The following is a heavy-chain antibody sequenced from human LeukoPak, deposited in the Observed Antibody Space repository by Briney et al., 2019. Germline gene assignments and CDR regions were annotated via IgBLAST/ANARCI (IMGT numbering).Heavy chain of an antibody. CDR3: HRAADRSFSDY. D-gene: IGHD6-25*01. J-gene: IGHJ4*02. Sequence: ASVTVTCMASGCTFTWYYMHEVRQAPGQGLEGMEIINPSGARTGHAQKFQGRVTMTRDTSTNTAYMALSSLRSEDTAVSDCHRAADRSFSDYWGQGTLVTVSS. CDR2: INPSGART. V-gene: IGHV1-46*01. CDR1: GCTFTWYY.